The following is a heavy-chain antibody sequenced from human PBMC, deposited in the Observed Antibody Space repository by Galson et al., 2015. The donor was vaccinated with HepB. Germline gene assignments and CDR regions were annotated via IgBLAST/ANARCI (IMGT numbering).Heavy chain of an antibody. D-gene: IGHD5-12*01. V-gene: IGHV3-23*01. CDR1: GFTFSSYA. J-gene: IGHJ4*02. CDR3: AKDGDIVATTSYYFDY. Sequence: SLRLSCAASGFTFSSYAMSWVRQAPGKGLEWVSAISGSGGSTYYADSVKGRFTISRDNSKNTLYLQMNSLRAEDTAVYYCAKDGDIVATTSYYFDYWGQGTLVTVSS. CDR2: ISGSGGST.